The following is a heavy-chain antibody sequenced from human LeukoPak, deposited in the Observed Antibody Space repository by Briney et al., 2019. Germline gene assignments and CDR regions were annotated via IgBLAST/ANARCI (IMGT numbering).Heavy chain of an antibody. Sequence: GGSLRLSCAASGFTFSSYGMHRVRHAPGKGLEWVAVISYDGSNKYYADSVKGRFTISRDNSKNTLYLQMNSLRAEDTAVYYCAKVRSKFNLNRNYYGMDVWGQGTTVTVSS. D-gene: IGHD4-17*01. CDR3: AKVRSKFNLNRNYYGMDV. J-gene: IGHJ6*02. V-gene: IGHV3-30*18. CDR2: ISYDGSNK. CDR1: GFTFSSYG.